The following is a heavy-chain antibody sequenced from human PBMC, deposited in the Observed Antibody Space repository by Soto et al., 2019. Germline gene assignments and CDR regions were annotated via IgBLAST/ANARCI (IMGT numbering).Heavy chain of an antibody. J-gene: IGHJ5*02. V-gene: IGHV4-34*01. CDR1: GGSFSGYY. CDR2: INHSGST. Sequence: SETLSLTCAVYGGSFSGYYWSWIRQPPGKGLEWIGEINHSGSTNYNPSLKSRVTISVDTSKNQFSLKLSSVTAADTAVYYCARGLDVDTATNSGWFDPWGQGTLVTVSS. CDR3: ARGLDVDTATNSGWFDP. D-gene: IGHD5-18*01.